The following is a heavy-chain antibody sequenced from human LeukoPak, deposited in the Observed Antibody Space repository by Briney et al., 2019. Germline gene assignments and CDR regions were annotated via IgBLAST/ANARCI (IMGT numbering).Heavy chain of an antibody. CDR2: ISAGGDLT. V-gene: IGHV3-23*01. CDR3: AKIGLIGNWYFDL. J-gene: IGHJ2*01. D-gene: IGHD1-26*01. CDR1: TFTFSSHG. Sequence: GGSLRLSWAASTFTFSSHGMSWVRQAPGKGPEWVSCISAGGDLTYYADSVKGRFTISRDNSKNTLYLQMNSLRAEDTAMYYCAKIGLIGNWYFDLWGRGTLVTVSS.